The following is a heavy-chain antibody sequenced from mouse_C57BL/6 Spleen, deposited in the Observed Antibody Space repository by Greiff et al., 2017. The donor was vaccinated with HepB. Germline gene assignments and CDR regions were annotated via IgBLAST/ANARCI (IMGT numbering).Heavy chain of an antibody. V-gene: IGHV1-22*01. CDR3: ARSPSIYYYGSSWYFDV. D-gene: IGHD1-1*01. J-gene: IGHJ1*03. CDR2: INPNNGGT. CDR1: GYTFTDYN. Sequence: VQLKQSGPELVKPGASVKMSCKASGYTFTDYNMHWVKQSHGKSLEWIGYINPNNGGTSYNQKFKGKATLTVNKSSSTAYMELRSLTSEDSAVYYCARSPSIYYYGSSWYFDVWGTGTTVTVSS.